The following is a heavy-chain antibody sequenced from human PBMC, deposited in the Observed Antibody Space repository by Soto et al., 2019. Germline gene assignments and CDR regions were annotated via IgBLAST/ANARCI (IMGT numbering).Heavy chain of an antibody. J-gene: IGHJ4*02. D-gene: IGHD3-3*01. CDR3: ARYNDFWSGYYTGYFDY. CDR2: IIPIFGTA. Sequence: SVKVSCKASGGTFSSYAISWARQAPGQELEWMGGIIPIFGTANYAQKFQGRVTITADKSTSTAYMELSSLRSEDTAVYYCARYNDFWSGYYTGYFDYWGQGTLVTVSS. V-gene: IGHV1-69*06. CDR1: GGTFSSYA.